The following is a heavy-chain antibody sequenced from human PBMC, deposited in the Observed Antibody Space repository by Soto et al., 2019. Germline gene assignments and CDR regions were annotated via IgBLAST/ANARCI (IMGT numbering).Heavy chain of an antibody. D-gene: IGHD3-10*01. CDR1: GYTLTELS. CDR2: FDPEDGET. CDR3: ATARITMVRGVIITDWFDP. Sequence: EASVKVSCKVSGYTLTELSMHWVRQAPGKGLEWMGGFDPEDGETIYAQKFQGRVTMTEDTSTDTAYMELSSLRSEDTAVYYCATARITMVRGVIITDWFDPWGQGTLVTVSS. J-gene: IGHJ5*02. V-gene: IGHV1-24*01.